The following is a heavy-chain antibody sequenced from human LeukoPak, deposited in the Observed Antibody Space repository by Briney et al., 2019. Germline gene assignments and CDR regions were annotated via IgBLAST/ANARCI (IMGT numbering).Heavy chain of an antibody. CDR3: AIQYGSGFWFFDN. D-gene: IGHD3-10*01. Sequence: SGTLSLTCTVSGVSISSSTYWWACIRQPPGKGLEWIGSIYYSGSTHYNPSLRSRVTIYVDTSNNQFSLKLTSVTAADTAVYYCAIQYGSGFWFFDNWGQGSLVTVSS. V-gene: IGHV4-39*01. CDR2: IYYSGST. J-gene: IGHJ4*02. CDR1: GVSISSSTYW.